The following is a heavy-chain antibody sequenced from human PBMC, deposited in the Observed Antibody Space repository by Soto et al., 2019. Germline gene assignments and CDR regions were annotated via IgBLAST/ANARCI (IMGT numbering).Heavy chain of an antibody. J-gene: IGHJ4*02. Sequence: GASVKVSCKASGYTFTGHYIHWVRQAPGQRLEWMGWINAGYGNTKSSQKFQDRVTISRDTSASTAYMELTSLRSEDTAVYYCARDTGDGTFDFWGQGTLVTVSS. CDR2: INAGYGNT. CDR1: GYTFTGHY. D-gene: IGHD7-27*01. V-gene: IGHV1-3*01. CDR3: ARDTGDGTFDF.